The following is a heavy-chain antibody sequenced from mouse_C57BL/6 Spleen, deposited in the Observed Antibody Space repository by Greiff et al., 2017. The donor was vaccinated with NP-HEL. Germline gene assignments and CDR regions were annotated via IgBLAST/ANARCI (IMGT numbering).Heavy chain of an antibody. CDR2: IDPSDSET. V-gene: IGHV1-52*01. CDR1: GYTFTSYW. D-gene: IGHD1-1*01. J-gene: IGHJ3*01. CDR3: AFLNYYGSSPWFAY. Sequence: QVQLQQPGAELVRPGSSVKLSCKASGYTFTSYWMHWVKQRPIQGLEWIGNIDPSDSETHYNQKFKDKATLTVDKSSSTAYMQISRLTSEDSAVYYCAFLNYYGSSPWFAYWGQGTLVTVSA.